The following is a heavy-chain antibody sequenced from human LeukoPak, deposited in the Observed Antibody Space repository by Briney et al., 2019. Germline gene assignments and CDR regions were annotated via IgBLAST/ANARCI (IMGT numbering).Heavy chain of an antibody. J-gene: IGHJ4*02. D-gene: IGHD3-3*02. CDR2: IFYAGST. Sequence: SETLSLTCAVSGYSISSNHWWGWIRQPPGNGLELIGYIFYAGSTYYNPSLKSRVTMSVDTSKNQFSLRLSSVTAVDTAVYYCARIGPILGAAWVDYWGQGTLVSVSS. CDR3: ARIGPILGAAWVDY. V-gene: IGHV4-28*01. CDR1: GYSISSNHW.